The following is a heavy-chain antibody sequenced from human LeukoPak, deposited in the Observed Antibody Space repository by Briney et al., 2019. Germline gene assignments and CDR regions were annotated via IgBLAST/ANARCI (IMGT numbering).Heavy chain of an antibody. CDR3: ARDRGYYYAGFALGYFDY. CDR2: IYTSGST. Sequence: SETLSLTCTVSGGYISSGSYYWSWIRQPAGNGLEWIGRIYTSGSTNYNPSLKSRVTISVDTSKNQFSLKLSSVTAADTAVYYCARDRGYYYAGFALGYFDYWGQGTLVTVSS. V-gene: IGHV4-61*02. D-gene: IGHD3-22*01. J-gene: IGHJ4*02. CDR1: GGYISSGSYY.